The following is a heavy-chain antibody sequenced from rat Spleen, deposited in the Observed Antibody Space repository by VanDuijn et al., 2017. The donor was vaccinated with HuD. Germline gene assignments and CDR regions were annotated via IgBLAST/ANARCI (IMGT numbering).Heavy chain of an antibody. CDR2: IWGDGRT. D-gene: IGHD1-12*03. CDR1: GFSLTSNS. J-gene: IGHJ3*01. V-gene: IGHV2-1*01. CDR3: TRSWGYYYDGSPQWFAY. Sequence: QVQLKESGPGLVQPSQTLSLTCTVSGFSLTSNSVHWVRQSPGKGLEWMAGIWGDGRTDYNSVLKSRLSISRDTSKSQVFLKMNSLQTDDTAIYFCTRSWGYYYDGSPQWFAYWGQGTLVTVSS.